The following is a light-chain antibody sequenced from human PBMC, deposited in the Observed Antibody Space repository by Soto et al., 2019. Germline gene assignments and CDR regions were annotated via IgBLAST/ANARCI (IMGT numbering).Light chain of an antibody. V-gene: IGKV4-1*01. CDR3: QQYYAPPYS. Sequence: EIVMTQSPDSLAVSLGERATISCKSSQSILNSSNNKNHLAWYQQKSGQPPKLLIYWASTRESGVPDRFSGSGSGPDFTLTISSMQAEDVAAVYYCQQYYAPPYSFGQGTKLEI. CDR1: QSILNSSNNKNH. CDR2: WAS. J-gene: IGKJ2*03.